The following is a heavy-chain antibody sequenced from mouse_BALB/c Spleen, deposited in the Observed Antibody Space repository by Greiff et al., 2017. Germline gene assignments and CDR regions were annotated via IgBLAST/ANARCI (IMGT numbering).Heavy chain of an antibody. J-gene: IGHJ2*01. V-gene: IGHV1S41*01. Sequence: DLVKPGASVKLSCKASGYTFTSYWINWIKQRPGQGLEWIGRIAPGSGSTYYNEMFKGKATLTVDTSSSTAYIQLSSLSSEDSAVYFCARFYYGRDGYFDYWGQGTTRTVSS. CDR3: ARFYYGRDGYFDY. CDR2: IAPGSGST. CDR1: GYTFTSYW. D-gene: IGHD1-1*01.